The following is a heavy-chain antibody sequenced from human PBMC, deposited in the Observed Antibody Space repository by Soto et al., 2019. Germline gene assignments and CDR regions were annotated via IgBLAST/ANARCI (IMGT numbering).Heavy chain of an antibody. J-gene: IGHJ4*02. CDR2: INQDGNED. D-gene: IGHD1-1*01. V-gene: IGHV3-7*01. CDR3: ARTGDGHHDFLDY. CDR1: GFTFISYW. Sequence: LRLSCAASGFTFISYWMNWVRQAPGKGLEWVANINQDGNEDNLLDSVKGRFTISRDNAKNSLFLQMNSLRVDDTAVYYCARTGDGHHDFLDYWGQGALVTSPQ.